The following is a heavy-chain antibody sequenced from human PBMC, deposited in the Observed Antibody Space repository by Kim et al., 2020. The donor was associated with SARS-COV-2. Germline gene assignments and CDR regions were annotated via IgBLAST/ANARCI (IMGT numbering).Heavy chain of an antibody. V-gene: IGHV3-48*02. Sequence: GGSLRLSCATSGFTFSAYDMNWVRQAPGKGLEWLSFITKSSTTIYYADSVEGRFTISRDNAKNSLFLQMNSLRDEDTALYCCVRDRMGGAFDMWGQGTVVTVSS. J-gene: IGHJ3*02. CDR2: ITKSSTTI. D-gene: IGHD3-16*01. CDR1: GFTFSAYD. CDR3: VRDRMGGAFDM.